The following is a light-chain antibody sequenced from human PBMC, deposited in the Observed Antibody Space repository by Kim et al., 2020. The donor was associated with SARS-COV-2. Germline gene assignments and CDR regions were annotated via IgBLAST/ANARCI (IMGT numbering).Light chain of an antibody. V-gene: IGLV6-57*01. CDR1: SGSIASNY. CDR3: QSYDSSNPLV. CDR2: EDN. Sequence: KTVTISCTPSSGSIASNYVQWYQQRPGSSPTTVIYEDNQRPSGVPDRFSGSIDSSSNSASLTISGLKTEDEADYYCQSYDSSNPLVFGGGTQLTVL. J-gene: IGLJ3*02.